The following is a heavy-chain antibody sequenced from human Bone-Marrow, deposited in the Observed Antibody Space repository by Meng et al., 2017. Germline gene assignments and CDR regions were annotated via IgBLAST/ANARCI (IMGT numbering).Heavy chain of an antibody. CDR3: ARGDGYNRYFDY. V-gene: IGHV4-30-2*01. D-gene: IGHD5-24*01. Sequence: QLQLQESGSGLVKPSQTLSLTCAVSGGSISRDNYPWSWIRQPPGKGLESIGYIYHSGTAYYNPSLESRVTISVDRSKNQFSLKLSSVTAADTAVYYCARGDGYNRYFDYWGQGTLVTVSS. CDR1: GGSISRDNYP. CDR2: IYHSGTA. J-gene: IGHJ4*02.